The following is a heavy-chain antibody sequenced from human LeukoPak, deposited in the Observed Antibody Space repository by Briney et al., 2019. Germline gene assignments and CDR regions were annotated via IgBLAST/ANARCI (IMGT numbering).Heavy chain of an antibody. D-gene: IGHD3-10*01. CDR1: GGSFSGYY. J-gene: IGHJ3*02. CDR2: INHSGST. CDR3: ARGRRRGAHAFDT. Sequence: SETLSLTCAVYGGSFSGYYWGWIRQPPGKGLEWIGEINHSGSTNYNPSLKSRVTISVDTSKNQFSLKLSSATAADTAVYYCARGRRRGAHAFDTWGQGTMVTVSS. V-gene: IGHV4-34*01.